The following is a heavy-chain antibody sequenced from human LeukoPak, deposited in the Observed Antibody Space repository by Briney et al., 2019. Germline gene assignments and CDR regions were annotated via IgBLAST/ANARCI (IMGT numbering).Heavy chain of an antibody. V-gene: IGHV3-23*01. J-gene: IGHJ4*02. Sequence: GGSLRLSCAASGFTFSSYAMSWVRQAPGKGLEWVSAISGSGGSTYYADSVKGRFTISRDNSENTLYLQMNSLRAEDTAVYYCAKTTVDSGSYYAFDYWGQGTLVTVSS. CDR1: GFTFSSYA. CDR3: AKTTVDSGSYYAFDY. D-gene: IGHD1-26*01. CDR2: ISGSGGST.